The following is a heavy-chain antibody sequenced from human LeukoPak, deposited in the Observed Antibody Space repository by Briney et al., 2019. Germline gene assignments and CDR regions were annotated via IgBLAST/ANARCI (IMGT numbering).Heavy chain of an antibody. CDR3: ASAPNVRYYDY. CDR1: GDTVSTRTIH. CDR2: IYNNGST. Sequence: SETLSLTCTVSGDTVSTRTIHWSWMRQPPGKGLEWTGYIYNNGSTNYDSSLKSRVTISVDTSKNQFSLKLTSVTAADTAVYYCASAPNVRYYDYWGQGTLVTVSS. V-gene: IGHV4-61*01. J-gene: IGHJ4*02.